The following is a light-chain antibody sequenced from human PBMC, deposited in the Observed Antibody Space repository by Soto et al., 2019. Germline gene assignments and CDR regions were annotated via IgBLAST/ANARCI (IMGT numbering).Light chain of an antibody. J-gene: IGKJ2*01. V-gene: IGKV1-39*01. CDR2: SAY. CDR3: KQTFRTPHT. Sequence: DIQMTQSPSSLSASVGDRVTITCRASQTISSYLNWYQQKPGAAPKLLIYSAYTLQSGVPSRFSGSGFGTDYTLTIRSLQPADFAVYYCKQTFRTPHTFGQGTKVDIK. CDR1: QTISSY.